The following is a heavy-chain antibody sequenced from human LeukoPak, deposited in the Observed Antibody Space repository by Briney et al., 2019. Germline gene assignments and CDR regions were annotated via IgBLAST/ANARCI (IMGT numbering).Heavy chain of an antibody. J-gene: IGHJ4*02. CDR1: GASIRSSTNW. CDR2: VFHSGST. Sequence: PSETLSLTCAVSGASIRSSTNWWSWVRQPPGKGLEWIGEVFHSGSTNSNPSLKSRVTMSADKSKNQFSLNLSSVTAADTAVYYCLYGGNSGDWVYWGQGTLVTVSS. CDR3: LYGGNSGDWVY. D-gene: IGHD4-23*01. V-gene: IGHV4-4*02.